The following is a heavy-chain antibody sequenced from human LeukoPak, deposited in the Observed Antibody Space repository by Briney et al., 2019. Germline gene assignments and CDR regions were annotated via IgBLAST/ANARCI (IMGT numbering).Heavy chain of an antibody. Sequence: PSETLSLTCTVSGGSISSSSYYWGWIRQPPGKGLEWIGSIYYSGITYYNPSLKSRVTISVDTSKNQFSLKLSSVTAADTAVYYCARVPYYDFWSGLPDYYYMDVWGKGTTVTVSS. J-gene: IGHJ6*03. CDR2: IYYSGIT. D-gene: IGHD3-3*01. CDR3: ARVPYYDFWSGLPDYYYMDV. V-gene: IGHV4-39*01. CDR1: GGSISSSSYY.